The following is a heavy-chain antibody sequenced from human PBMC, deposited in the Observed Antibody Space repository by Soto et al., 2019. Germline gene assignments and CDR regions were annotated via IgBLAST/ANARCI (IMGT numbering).Heavy chain of an antibody. CDR2: ISYDGSNK. CDR1: GFTFSSYG. J-gene: IGHJ4*02. CDR3: AKENYDILTGYPDY. D-gene: IGHD3-9*01. V-gene: IGHV3-30*18. Sequence: PVGSLRLSCAASGFTFSSYGMHWVRQAPGKGLEWVAVISYDGSNKYYADSVKGRFTISRDNSKNTLYLQMNSLRAEDTAVYYCAKENYDILTGYPDYWGQGTLVTVSS.